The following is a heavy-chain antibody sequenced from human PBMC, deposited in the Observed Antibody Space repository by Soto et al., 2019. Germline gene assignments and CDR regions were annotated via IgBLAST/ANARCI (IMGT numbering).Heavy chain of an antibody. J-gene: IGHJ6*02. CDR3: AREQGLFGDPSSAYGMDV. D-gene: IGHD3-10*02. CDR1: GYTFTSYG. V-gene: IGHV1-18*01. CDR2: ISAYNGNT. Sequence: QVQLVQSGAEVKKPGASVKVSCKASGYTFTSYGISWVRQAPGQGLEWMGWISAYNGNTNYAQKLQGRVTMTTDTSTRTAYMELRSLRSDDTAVYYCAREQGLFGDPSSAYGMDVWGQGTTVTVSS.